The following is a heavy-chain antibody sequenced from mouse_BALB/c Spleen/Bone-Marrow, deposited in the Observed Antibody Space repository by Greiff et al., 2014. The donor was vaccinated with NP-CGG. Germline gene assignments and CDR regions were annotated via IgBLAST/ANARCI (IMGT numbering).Heavy chain of an antibody. V-gene: IGHV1-5*01. Sequence: EVKLVESGTVLARPGASVKMSCKASGYTFTSYWMHWVKQRPGQGLEWIGAIYPGNSDTSYNQKFKGKAKLTAVTPTSTAYMELSSLTNEDSAVYYCTRSGRYYFDYWGQGTTLTVSS. CDR2: IYPGNSDT. CDR1: GYTFTSYW. D-gene: IGHD3-1*01. CDR3: TRSGRYYFDY. J-gene: IGHJ2*01.